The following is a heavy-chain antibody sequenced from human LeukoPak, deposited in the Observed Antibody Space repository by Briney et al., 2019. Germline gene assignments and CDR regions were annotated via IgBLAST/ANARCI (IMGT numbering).Heavy chain of an antibody. J-gene: IGHJ4*02. CDR2: IYPGDSDT. CDR1: GYSFTSYW. Sequence: GESLKISCKGSGYSFTSYWIGWVRQMPGKGLEWMGIIYPGDSDTRYSPSFQGQVTISADKSISTAYLQWSSLKASDTAMYYCPRGGAEISRGATFDYWGQGTLVTVSS. V-gene: IGHV5-51*01. CDR3: PRGGAEISRGATFDY. D-gene: IGHD1-26*01.